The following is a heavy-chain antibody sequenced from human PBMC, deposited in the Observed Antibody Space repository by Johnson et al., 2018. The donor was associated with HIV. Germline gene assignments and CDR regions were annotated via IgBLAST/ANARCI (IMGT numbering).Heavy chain of an antibody. Sequence: QVQLVESGGGLVKPGGSLRLSCVISGFVFSDYHMSWVRQAPGKGLEWVAVISFDGNLKKYADSVKGRFTISRDNSKNTLYLQMNSLRVEDTAVYYCARVTSPVTTARYGAFDIWGQGTMVTVSS. CDR3: ARVTSPVTTARYGAFDI. J-gene: IGHJ3*02. CDR1: GFVFSDYH. D-gene: IGHD4-17*01. V-gene: IGHV3-33*08. CDR2: ISFDGNLK.